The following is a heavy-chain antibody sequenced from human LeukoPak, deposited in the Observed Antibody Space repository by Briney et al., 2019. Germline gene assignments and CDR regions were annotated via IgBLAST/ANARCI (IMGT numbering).Heavy chain of an antibody. J-gene: IGHJ4*02. D-gene: IGHD6-6*01. CDR3: ASQSIAARRAPADY. Sequence: PGGSLRLSCAASGFTFSSYEMNWVRQAPGKGLEWVSYSSSSGSTIYYADSVKGRFTISGDNAKNSLYLQMNSLSAEDTAVYYCASQSIAARRAPADYWGQRTLVTVSS. CDR1: GFTFSSYE. CDR2: SSSSGSTI. V-gene: IGHV3-48*03.